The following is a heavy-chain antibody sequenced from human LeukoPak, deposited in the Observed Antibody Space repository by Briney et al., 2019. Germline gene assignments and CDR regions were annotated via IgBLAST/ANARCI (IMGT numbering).Heavy chain of an antibody. CDR3: ARVVCSGGSCYMGDGVYFDY. CDR1: GGTFSSYA. J-gene: IGHJ4*02. V-gene: IGHV1-69*05. CDR2: IIPIFGTA. D-gene: IGHD2-15*01. Sequence: GASVKVSCKASGGTFSSYAISWVRQAPGQGLEWMGRIIPIFGTANYAQKFQGRVTITTDESTSTAYMELSSLRSGDTAVYYCARVVCSGGSCYMGDGVYFDYWGQGTLVTVSS.